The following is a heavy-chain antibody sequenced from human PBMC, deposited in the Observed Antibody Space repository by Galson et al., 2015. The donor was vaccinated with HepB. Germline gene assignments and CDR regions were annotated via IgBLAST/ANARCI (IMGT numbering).Heavy chain of an antibody. Sequence: CAISGDSVSSNSAAWNRIRQSPSRGPEWLGRTYYRSKWYNDYAVSVKSRISINPDTSKNQFSLQLNSVTPEDTAVYYCARAGAQSGYSSGWYVGPFDYWGQGTLVTVSA. V-gene: IGHV6-1*01. CDR2: TYYRSKWYN. CDR1: GDSVSSNSAA. J-gene: IGHJ4*02. CDR3: ARAGAQSGYSSGWYVGPFDY. D-gene: IGHD6-19*01.